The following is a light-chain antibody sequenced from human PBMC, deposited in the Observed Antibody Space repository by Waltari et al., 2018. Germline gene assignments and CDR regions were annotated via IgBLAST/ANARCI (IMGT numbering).Light chain of an antibody. J-gene: IGLJ3*02. CDR2: RDS. CDR3: QVWDSSIWV. V-gene: IGLV3-9*01. CDR1: NTGSQN. Sequence: SYELTQPLSVSVALGQTARITCGGNNTGSQNVNWYPQKPGPAPVLVIYRDSNRPSGIPERFSGSNSGNTATLTISRAQAGDEADYYCQVWDSSIWVFGGGTKLTVL.